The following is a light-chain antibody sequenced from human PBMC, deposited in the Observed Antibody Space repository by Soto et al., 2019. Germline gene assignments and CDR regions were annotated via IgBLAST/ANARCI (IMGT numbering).Light chain of an antibody. J-gene: IGKJ4*01. CDR2: AAS. Sequence: DIQMTQSPSSLSASVGDRVTITCRASQSISSYLNWYQQKPGKAPKLLIYAASSLQGGVPSRFSGSGSGTDFTLTISSLQPEDFATYDCQQSYSTPLTFGGGTKVEI. CDR1: QSISSY. V-gene: IGKV1-39*01. CDR3: QQSYSTPLT.